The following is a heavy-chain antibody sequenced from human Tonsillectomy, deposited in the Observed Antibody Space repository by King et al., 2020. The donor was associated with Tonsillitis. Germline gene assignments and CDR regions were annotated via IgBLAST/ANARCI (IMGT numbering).Heavy chain of an antibody. D-gene: IGHD3-22*01. CDR3: VRGRNAGYYGIFDY. J-gene: IGHJ4*02. V-gene: IGHV3-48*01. Sequence: VQLVESGGGLAQPGGSLRLSCAASGFTFSSYNMNWVRQAPGKGLERVSYISGSSGTIDYADSVKGRFTISRDNARNSLYLQMDCLRAEDTAVYYCVRGRNAGYYGIFDYWGQGMQVAVSS. CDR2: ISGSSGTI. CDR1: GFTFSSYN.